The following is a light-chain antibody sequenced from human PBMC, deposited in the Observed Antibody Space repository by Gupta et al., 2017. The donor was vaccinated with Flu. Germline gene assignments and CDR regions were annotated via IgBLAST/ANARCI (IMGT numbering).Light chain of an antibody. CDR3: CSYGGSSTFRV. CDR2: EVT. CDR1: TSDIGSYNL. J-gene: IGLJ3*02. Sequence: ITISCTGSTSDIGSYNLVSWYQQYPGKAPKLILCEVTKRPPGVSNRFSGYKSGNTDSLTISGLQAEDEAEYYCCSYGGSSTFRVFGGGTKLTV. V-gene: IGLV2-23*02.